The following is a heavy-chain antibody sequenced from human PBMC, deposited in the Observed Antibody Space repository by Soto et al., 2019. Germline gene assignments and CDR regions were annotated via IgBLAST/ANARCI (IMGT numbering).Heavy chain of an antibody. Sequence: ASVKVSCKTSGYTFTNYYIHWVRQAPGQGLEYMGIINPSGGTTNYAQKFQGRLTMTRDTSTSTVYMELGNLRSEDTAVYYCARGDILATITIGIDYWGQGTLVTVSS. J-gene: IGHJ4*02. CDR2: INPSGGTT. V-gene: IGHV1-46*01. D-gene: IGHD5-12*01. CDR3: ARGDILATITIGIDY. CDR1: GYTFTNYY.